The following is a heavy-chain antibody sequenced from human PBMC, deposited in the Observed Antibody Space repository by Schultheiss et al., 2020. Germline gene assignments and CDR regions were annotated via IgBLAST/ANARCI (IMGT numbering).Heavy chain of an antibody. J-gene: IGHJ4*02. D-gene: IGHD6-19*01. CDR3: ARGTSGWPLDY. CDR2: ISAYNGDT. V-gene: IGHV1-18*01. Sequence: ASVKVSCKASGGTFSSYAISWVRQAPGQGLEWMGWISAYNGDTNYAQKLQGRVTMTTDTSTSTAYMELRSLRSDDTAVYYCARGTSGWPLDYWGQGTQVTVSS. CDR1: GGTFSSYA.